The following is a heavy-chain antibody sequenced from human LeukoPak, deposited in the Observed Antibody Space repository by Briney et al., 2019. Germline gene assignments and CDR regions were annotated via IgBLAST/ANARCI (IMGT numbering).Heavy chain of an antibody. V-gene: IGHV6-1*01. CDR3: ARESQDIVVVPAALSFDY. CDR1: GDSVSSNSAA. CDR2: TYYRSKWYN. J-gene: IGHJ4*02. Sequence: SQTLSLTCAISGDSVSSNSAAWNWIRQSPSRGLEWLGRTYYRSKWYNDYAVSVKSRITINPDTSKHQFSLQLNSVTPEDTAVYYCARESQDIVVVPAALSFDYWGQGTLVTVSS. D-gene: IGHD2-2*01.